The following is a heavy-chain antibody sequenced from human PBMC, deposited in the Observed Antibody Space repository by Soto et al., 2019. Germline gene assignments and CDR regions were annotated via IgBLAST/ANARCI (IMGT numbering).Heavy chain of an antibody. J-gene: IGHJ4*02. CDR1: GFTFSSYA. D-gene: IGHD1-1*01. CDR2: ISGSGGST. V-gene: IGHV3-23*01. CDR3: AKHHVQRERGGGYFDC. Sequence: EVQLLESGGGLVQPGGSLRLSCAASGFTFSSYAMSWVRQAPGKGLEWVSAISGSGGSTYYADSVKGPLTISRDNSKNALYLQMHSLGADDTAVYYCAKHHVQRERGGGYFDCWGQGTLVTVSS.